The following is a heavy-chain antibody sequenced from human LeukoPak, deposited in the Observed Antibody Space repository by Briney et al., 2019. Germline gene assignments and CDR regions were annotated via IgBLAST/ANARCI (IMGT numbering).Heavy chain of an antibody. J-gene: IGHJ4*02. D-gene: IGHD2-2*01. CDR2: MYYSGST. CDR3: AMTIHNPHPQSGVTISVAATNTRSSRMLTSVPAAGTAVSCFAGGGGMTAVHGDLDY. CDR1: GASITSNF. Sequence: PSETLSLTCTVSGASITSNFWSWVRQPPGEGLEWIGYMYYSGSTKYNPSLKSRVTISVDTSKNQFSLKLTSVTAADTAVYYCAMTIHNPHPQSGVTISVAATNTRSSRMLTSVPAAGTAVSCFAGGGGMTAVHGDLDYWGQGTLVTVSS. V-gene: IGHV4-59*01.